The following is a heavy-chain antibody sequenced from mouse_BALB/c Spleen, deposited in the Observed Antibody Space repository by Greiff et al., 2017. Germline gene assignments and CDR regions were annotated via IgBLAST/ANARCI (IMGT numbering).Heavy chain of an antibody. V-gene: IGHV5-9-4*01. CDR2: ISSGGSYT. D-gene: IGHD2-14*01. J-gene: IGHJ4*01. CDR3: AREVNYRYAMDY. Sequence: EVKVVESGGGLVKPGGSLKLSCAASGFTFSSYAMSWVRQSPEKRLEWVAEISSGGSYTYYPDTVTGRFTISRDNAKNTLYLEMSSLRSEDTAMYYCAREVNYRYAMDYWGQGTSVTVSS. CDR1: GFTFSSYA.